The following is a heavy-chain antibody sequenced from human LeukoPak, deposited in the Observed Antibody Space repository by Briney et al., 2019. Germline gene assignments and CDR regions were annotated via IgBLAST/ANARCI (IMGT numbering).Heavy chain of an antibody. D-gene: IGHD6-19*01. CDR2: IKTEIDGGTS. J-gene: IGHJ6*03. Sequence: PGGSLRLSCAASGFIFSNAWMTWVRQAPGKGLEWVGSIKTEIDGGTSDYAAPVKGRFTISRDDSKNTLYLQMNSLRAEDTAVYYCAKASGITVAGDSYYYMDAWGKGTTVTISS. CDR1: GFIFSNAW. V-gene: IGHV3-15*01. CDR3: AKASGITVAGDSYYYMDA.